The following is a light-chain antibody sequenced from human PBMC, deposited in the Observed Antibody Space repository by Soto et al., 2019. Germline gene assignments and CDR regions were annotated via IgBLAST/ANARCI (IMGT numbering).Light chain of an antibody. CDR2: DVS. CDR3: CSYTRSSLYV. Sequence: QSALTQPASVSGSPGQSITISCTGTSSDVGGYNYVSWYQQHPGQAPKLIIYDVSNRRSGVSNRFSGSKSGNTAALTISGLQAEDEGDYYCCSYTRSSLYVFGTGTKLTVL. V-gene: IGLV2-14*01. J-gene: IGLJ1*01. CDR1: SSDVGGYNY.